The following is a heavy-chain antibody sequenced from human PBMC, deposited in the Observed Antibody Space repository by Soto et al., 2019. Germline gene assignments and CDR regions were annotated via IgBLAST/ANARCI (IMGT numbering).Heavy chain of an antibody. J-gene: IGHJ4*02. D-gene: IGHD3-10*01. CDR2: DSHIGGGT. Sequence: EVQLLESGGDLIQPGGSLRLSCVGSGFTLKNYGMYWVRQAPGKWLEWVSGDSHIGGGTFYRDSVKGRFIISRDNSKNTLYLQMNNLRVEDTATYYCTIRGYSSSSYFDVWGRGTLVTVSS. CDR1: GFTLKNYG. V-gene: IGHV3-23*01. CDR3: TIRGYSSSSYFDV.